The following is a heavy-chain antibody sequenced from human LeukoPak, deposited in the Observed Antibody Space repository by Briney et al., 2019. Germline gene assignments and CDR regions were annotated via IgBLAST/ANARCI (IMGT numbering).Heavy chain of an antibody. CDR3: ARDKYGAYFDS. V-gene: IGHV3-7*01. Sequence: GGSLRLSCAASGFTVSSNYMSWVRQAPGKGLEWVANIKQDGSEKYYVDSVKGRFTISRDNAKNSLYLQMNSLRVEDTAVYYCARDKYGAYFDSWGQGTLVTVSS. CDR1: GFTVSSNY. CDR2: IKQDGSEK. D-gene: IGHD4-17*01. J-gene: IGHJ4*02.